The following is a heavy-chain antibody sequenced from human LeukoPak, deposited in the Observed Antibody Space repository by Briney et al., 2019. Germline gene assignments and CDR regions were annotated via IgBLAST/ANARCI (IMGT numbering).Heavy chain of an antibody. CDR1: GFTFSSYW. V-gene: IGHV3-74*01. Sequence: PGGSLRLSCAASGFTFSSYWMHWVRQAPGEGLVWVSRINSDGSSTSYADSVKGRFTISRDNAKNTLYLQMNSLRAEDTAVYYCARGPRYSYGPDFDYWGQGTLVTVSS. CDR2: INSDGSST. D-gene: IGHD5-18*01. J-gene: IGHJ4*02. CDR3: ARGPRYSYGPDFDY.